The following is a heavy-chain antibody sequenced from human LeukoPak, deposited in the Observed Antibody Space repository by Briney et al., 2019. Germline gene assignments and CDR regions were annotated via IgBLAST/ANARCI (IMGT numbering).Heavy chain of an antibody. Sequence: SETMSLTCTVYGGSISSYYCSWIRQPPGKGLEWIGEINHSGSTKYNPSLKSRVTISVDTSKNQFSLKLSSVTAADTAVYYCARVVPRSSSFDYWGQGTLVTVSS. D-gene: IGHD6-6*01. CDR3: ARVVPRSSSFDY. V-gene: IGHV4-34*01. CDR1: GGSISSYY. CDR2: INHSGST. J-gene: IGHJ4*02.